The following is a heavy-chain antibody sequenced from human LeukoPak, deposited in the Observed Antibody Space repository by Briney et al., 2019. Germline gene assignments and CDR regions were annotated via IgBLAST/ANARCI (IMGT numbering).Heavy chain of an antibody. Sequence: GGSLRLSCAASGFTFSSYAMSWVGQAPGKGLEWVSAISGSGGSTYYADSVKGRFTISRDNSKNTLYLQMNSLRAEDTAVYYCAKGRFSSGLNWFDPWGQGTLVTVSS. CDR3: AKGRFSSGLNWFDP. CDR1: GFTFSSYA. V-gene: IGHV3-23*01. CDR2: ISGSGGST. D-gene: IGHD6-19*01. J-gene: IGHJ5*02.